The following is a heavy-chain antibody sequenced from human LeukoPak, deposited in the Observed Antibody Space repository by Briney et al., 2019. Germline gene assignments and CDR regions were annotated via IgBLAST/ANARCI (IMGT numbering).Heavy chain of an antibody. Sequence: GGSLGLSWGGSGFTGRTNFMSWVRQAPGKGVGGGSVIYSDSRTSYADSVRGRFTISRDNSKNMLHLQMSSLRAEDTAVYYCARELVAGGGRRGMDVWGQGTTVTVSS. V-gene: IGHV3-66*01. CDR1: GFTGRTNF. D-gene: IGHD6-19*01. CDR3: ARELVAGGGRRGMDV. J-gene: IGHJ6*02. CDR2: IYSDSRT.